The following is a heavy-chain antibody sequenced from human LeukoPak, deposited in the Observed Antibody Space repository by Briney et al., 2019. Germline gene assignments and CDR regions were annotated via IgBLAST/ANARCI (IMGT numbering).Heavy chain of an antibody. CDR2: ISSSRSYR. V-gene: IGHV3-11*06. D-gene: IGHD3-22*01. Sequence: GGSLRLSCAASGFTFSDYYMSCIRQAPGKGLEWVSYISSSRSYRNYADSVKGRFTISRDNAKNSLYLQMNSLRAEDTAVYYCARARQGKGYDSSGYYVNDAFDIWGQGTMVTVSS. J-gene: IGHJ3*02. CDR1: GFTFSDYY. CDR3: ARARQGKGYDSSGYYVNDAFDI.